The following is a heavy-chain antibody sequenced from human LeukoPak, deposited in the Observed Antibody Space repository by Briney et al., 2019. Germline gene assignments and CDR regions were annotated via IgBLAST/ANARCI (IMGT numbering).Heavy chain of an antibody. J-gene: IGHJ4*02. V-gene: IGHV4-34*01. D-gene: IGHD3-3*01. CDR2: INHSGST. CDR1: GGSFSGYY. CDR3: ARGNITIFGVVIPPPRYFDY. Sequence: SETLSLTCAVYGGSFSGYYWSWIRQPPGKGLEWLGEINHSGSTNYNPSLKSRVTISVDTSKNQFSLKLSSVTAADTAVYYCARGNITIFGVVIPPPRYFDYWGQGTLVTVSS.